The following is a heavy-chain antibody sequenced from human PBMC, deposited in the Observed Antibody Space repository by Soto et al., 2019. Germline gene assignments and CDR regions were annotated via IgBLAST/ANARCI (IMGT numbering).Heavy chain of an antibody. J-gene: IGHJ4*02. CDR1: GFSFSSYG. D-gene: IGHD6-19*01. V-gene: IGHV3-33*01. CDR2: IWYDGSNK. CDR3: ARDRGAVAIFDY. Sequence: SGGGVVQPGRSLRLSCAASGFSFSSYGMHWVRQAPGKGLEWVAVIWYDGSNKYYADSVKGRFTISRDNSKNTLYLQINSLRAEDTAVYYCARDRGAVAIFDYWGQGTLVTVSS.